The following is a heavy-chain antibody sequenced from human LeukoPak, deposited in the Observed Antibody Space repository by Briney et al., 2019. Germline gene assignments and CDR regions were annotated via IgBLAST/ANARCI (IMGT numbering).Heavy chain of an antibody. V-gene: IGHV3-23*01. Sequence: PGGSLRLSCAASGFTFSSYGMSWVRQAPGKGLEWVSAISGSGGSTYYADSVKGRFTISRDNSKNTLYLQMNSLRAEDTAVYYCARLPMIMVRPYYYYMDVWGKGTTVTISS. CDR3: ARLPMIMVRPYYYYMDV. D-gene: IGHD3-10*01. J-gene: IGHJ6*03. CDR2: ISGSGGST. CDR1: GFTFSSYG.